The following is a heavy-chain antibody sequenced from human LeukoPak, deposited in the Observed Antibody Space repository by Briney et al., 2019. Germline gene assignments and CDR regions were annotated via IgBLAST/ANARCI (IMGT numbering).Heavy chain of an antibody. D-gene: IGHD3-9*01. J-gene: IGHJ6*03. CDR2: INPNSGGT. Sequence: ASVKVSCKASGYTFTGYYMHWVRQAPGQGLEWMGWINPNSGGTNYAQKFQGRVTMTRDTSISTAYMELSRLGSDATAVYYCAKDYDILTVDKYYYYYYMDVWGKGTTVTVSS. V-gene: IGHV1-2*02. CDR1: GYTFTGYY. CDR3: AKDYDILTVDKYYYYYYMDV.